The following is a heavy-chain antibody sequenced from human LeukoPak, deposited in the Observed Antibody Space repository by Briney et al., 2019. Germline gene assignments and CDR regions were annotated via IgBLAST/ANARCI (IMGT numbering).Heavy chain of an antibody. J-gene: IGHJ4*02. CDR3: ARDYN. CDR2: INQDGSEK. Sequence: GGSLRLSCAASGFTFSSYAMSWVRQAPGKGREWVANINQDGSEKYYVDSVKGRFTISRDNAKNSLYLQMNSLRAEDTAVYYCARDYNLGQGTLVTVSS. CDR1: GFTFSSYA. V-gene: IGHV3-7*01.